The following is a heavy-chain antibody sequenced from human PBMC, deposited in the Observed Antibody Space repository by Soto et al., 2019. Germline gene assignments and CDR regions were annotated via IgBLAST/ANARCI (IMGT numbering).Heavy chain of an antibody. D-gene: IGHD2-15*01. CDR1: GYSISSSNW. J-gene: IGHJ4*02. CDR2: IYYSGST. Sequence: SETLSLTCAVSGYSISSSNWWGWIRQPPGKGLEWIGYIYYSGSTYYNPSLKSRVTMSVDTSKNQFSLKLSSVTAVDTAVYYCATQVVVAAGVFIYWGQGTLVTVS. CDR3: ATQVVVAAGVFIY. V-gene: IGHV4-28*01.